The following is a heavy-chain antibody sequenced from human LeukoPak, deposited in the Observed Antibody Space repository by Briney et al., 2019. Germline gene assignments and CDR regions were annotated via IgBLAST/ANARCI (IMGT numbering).Heavy chain of an antibody. CDR1: GYTFTGYY. Sequence: ASVKVSCKASGYTFTGYYMHWVRQAPGQGLEWMGWINPNSGGTNYAQKFQGRVTMTRDTSISTAYMELSRLRSDDTAVYYCARDPSLGYRNDPYYHMDVWGKGTTVTISS. D-gene: IGHD1-1*01. J-gene: IGHJ6*03. CDR2: INPNSGGT. CDR3: ARDPSLGYRNDPYYHMDV. V-gene: IGHV1-2*02.